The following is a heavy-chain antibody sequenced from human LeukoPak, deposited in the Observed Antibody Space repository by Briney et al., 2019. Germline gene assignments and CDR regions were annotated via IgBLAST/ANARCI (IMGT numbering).Heavy chain of an antibody. D-gene: IGHD3-22*01. J-gene: IGHJ4*02. Sequence: ASVKVSCKASGYTFTGYYMHWVRQAPGQGLEWMGWINPNSGGTNYAQKFQGRVTMTRDTSISTAYMELSRPRSDDTAVYYCARVYDSSSAYFDYWGREPWSPSPQ. CDR3: ARVYDSSSAYFDY. CDR1: GYTFTGYY. CDR2: INPNSGGT. V-gene: IGHV1-2*02.